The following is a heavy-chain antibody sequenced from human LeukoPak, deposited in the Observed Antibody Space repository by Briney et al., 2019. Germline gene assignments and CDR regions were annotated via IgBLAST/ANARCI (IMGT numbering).Heavy chain of an antibody. CDR1: GYTFTSYD. CDR2: MNPNSGNT. CDR3: ARNGHYDFWSGYYMSYYYYMDV. V-gene: IGHV1-8*01. D-gene: IGHD3-3*01. Sequence: ASVKVSCKASGYTFTSYDINWVRQATGQGLEWMGWMNPNSGNTGYAQKFQGRVTMTRNTSISTAYMELSSLRSEDTAVYYCARNGHYDFWSGYYMSYYYYMDVWGKGTTVTVSS. J-gene: IGHJ6*03.